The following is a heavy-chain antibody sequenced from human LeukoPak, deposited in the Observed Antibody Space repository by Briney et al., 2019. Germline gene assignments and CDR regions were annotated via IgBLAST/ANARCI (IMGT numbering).Heavy chain of an antibody. V-gene: IGHV1-46*01. Sequence: ASVKVSCKASGYTFTSYGISWVRQAPGQGLEWMGIINPSGDSTSYAQKFQGRVTMTRDTSTSTVYMDLSSLRSEDTAVYYCASDDYGGDPPAYWGQGTLVTVSS. CDR1: GYTFTSYG. J-gene: IGHJ4*02. D-gene: IGHD4-23*01. CDR2: INPSGDST. CDR3: ASDDYGGDPPAY.